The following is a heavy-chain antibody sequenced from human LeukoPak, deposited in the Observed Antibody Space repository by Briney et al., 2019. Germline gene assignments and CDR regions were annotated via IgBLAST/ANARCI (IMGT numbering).Heavy chain of an antibody. Sequence: GGSLRLSCAASGFTFSKHSMNWVRLAPGKGLEWVSSISTGSSYIYYADSVKGRFTITRDNAKNSLYLQMNSLTAEDTAVYYCARDVGNYDSGTSYFDYWGQGTLVTVSP. CDR3: ARDVGNYDSGTSYFDY. V-gene: IGHV3-21*01. CDR2: ISTGSSYI. D-gene: IGHD3-10*01. J-gene: IGHJ4*02. CDR1: GFTFSKHS.